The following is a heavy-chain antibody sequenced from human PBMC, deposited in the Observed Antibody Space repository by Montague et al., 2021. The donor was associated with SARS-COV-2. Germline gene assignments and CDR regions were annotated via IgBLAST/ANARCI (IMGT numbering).Heavy chain of an antibody. Sequence: SETLSLTCTVSGASISASYWSWIRQPPGKGLEWIGSSYNSGNTRYNPSLKCRLTTSVDTSKNQFSLRLTSVTAADTAVYYCARVIGSGTFVYWYFDLWGRGTLVSVSS. CDR3: ARVIGSGTFVYWYFDL. J-gene: IGHJ2*01. CDR1: GASISASY. CDR2: SYNSGNT. V-gene: IGHV4-59*01. D-gene: IGHD3-10*01.